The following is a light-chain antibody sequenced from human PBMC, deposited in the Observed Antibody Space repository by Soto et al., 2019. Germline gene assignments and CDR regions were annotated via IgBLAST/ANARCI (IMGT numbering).Light chain of an antibody. CDR3: MQALQTPYT. CDR1: QSLLYSNRYNY. CDR2: LGS. J-gene: IGKJ2*01. Sequence: DIVMTQSPLSLPVTPGEPASISCRSSQSLLYSNRYNYLDWYVQRPGQPPQLLIYLGSDRASGVPARFSGSGSATDFILKISRVEAEDVGVYYCMQALQTPYTFGQGTKLEIK. V-gene: IGKV2-28*01.